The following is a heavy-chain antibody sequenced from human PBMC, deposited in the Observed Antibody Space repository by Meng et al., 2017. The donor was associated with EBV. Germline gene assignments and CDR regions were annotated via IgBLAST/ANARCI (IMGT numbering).Heavy chain of an antibody. Sequence: QVPPTGLRPGLVTPSATLSRTCAVAGGSISSSNWWSWVRQPPGKGLEWIGEIYHSGSTNYNPSLKSRVTISVDKSKNQFSLKLSSVTAADTAVYYCARRSLDYYDSSGFDYWGQGTLVTVSS. D-gene: IGHD3-22*01. J-gene: IGHJ4*02. CDR3: ARRSLDYYDSSGFDY. V-gene: IGHV4-4*02. CDR1: GGSISSSNW. CDR2: IYHSGST.